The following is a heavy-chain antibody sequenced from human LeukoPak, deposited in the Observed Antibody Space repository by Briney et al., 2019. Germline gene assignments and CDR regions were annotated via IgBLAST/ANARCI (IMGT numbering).Heavy chain of an antibody. J-gene: IGHJ5*02. CDR1: GYSFSNYH. V-gene: IGHV1-8*03. CDR3: ARMDYHDNTGTNWFDP. D-gene: IGHD3-22*01. Sequence: ASVKVSCKASGYSFSNYHIHWVRQATGQGLEWMGWMNPNSGDTGYAQKFQGRVTITRNISISTAYMELGSLRSDDTAIYYCARMDYHDNTGTNWFDPWGQGTLVTVS. CDR2: MNPNSGDT.